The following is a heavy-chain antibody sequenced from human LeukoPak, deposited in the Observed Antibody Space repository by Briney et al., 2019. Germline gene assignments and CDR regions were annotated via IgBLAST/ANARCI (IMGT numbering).Heavy chain of an antibody. CDR1: GFTFSDYY. D-gene: IGHD2-2*01. CDR2: ISSDSSTI. V-gene: IGHV3-11*04. Sequence: GSLRLSCAASGFTFSDYYMSWLRQAPGKRLEWVSYISSDSSTIYYADSVKGRFTISRDNAKNSLYLQMNSLRTEDTAVYYCANTEYQRLGTDYWGQGTLVTVSS. CDR3: ANTEYQRLGTDY. J-gene: IGHJ4*02.